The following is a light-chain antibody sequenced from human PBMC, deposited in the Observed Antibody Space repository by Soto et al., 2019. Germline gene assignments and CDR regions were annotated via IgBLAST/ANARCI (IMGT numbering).Light chain of an antibody. V-gene: IGKV1-39*01. CDR3: QQSYSTPRT. Sequence: DIQMTQSPSSLSASVGDRVTITCRASQSISSYLNWYQQKPGKAPKLLIYAASSLQSGVPSRFSGRGSGTDFTLTISSLQPEDFATYYCQQSYSTPRTFGQETKVDIK. J-gene: IGKJ1*01. CDR1: QSISSY. CDR2: AAS.